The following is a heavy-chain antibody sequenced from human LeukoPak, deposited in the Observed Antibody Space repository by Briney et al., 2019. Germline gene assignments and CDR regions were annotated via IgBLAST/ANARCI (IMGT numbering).Heavy chain of an antibody. D-gene: IGHD3-10*01. CDR3: AKLAYYYGSGGDYFDY. V-gene: IGHV3-30*18. J-gene: IGHJ4*02. Sequence: GRSLRLSCAASGFTFSSYGMHWVRQAPGKGLEWVAVMSYDGSNKYYADSVKGRFTISRDNSKNTLYLQMNSLRAEDTAVYYCAKLAYYYGSGGDYFDYWGQGTLVTVSS. CDR1: GFTFSSYG. CDR2: MSYDGSNK.